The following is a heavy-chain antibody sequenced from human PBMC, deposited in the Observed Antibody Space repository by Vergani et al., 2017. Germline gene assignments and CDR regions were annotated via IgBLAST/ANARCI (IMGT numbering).Heavy chain of an antibody. D-gene: IGHD3-10*01. CDR1: GFTFSDYY. CDR3: ARARRGVRGVINYYFDY. V-gene: IGHV3-11*06. CDR2: ISSSSSYT. J-gene: IGHJ4*02. Sequence: QVQLVESGGGLVKPGGSLRLSCAASGFTFSDYYMSWIRQAPGKGLEWVSYISSSSSYTNYADSVKGRYTISRDNAKNSLYLQMNSLRAEDTAVYYCARARRGVRGVINYYFDYWGQGTLVTVSS.